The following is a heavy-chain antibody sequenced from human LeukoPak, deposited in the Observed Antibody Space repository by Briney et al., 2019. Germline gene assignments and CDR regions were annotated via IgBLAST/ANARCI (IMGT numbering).Heavy chain of an antibody. V-gene: IGHV3-9*01. J-gene: IGHJ4*02. Sequence: GGSLRLSCAASGFTFDDYAMHWVRQAPGKGLEWVSGISWNSGSIGYADSVKGRFTISRDNAKNSLYLQMNSLRAEDTALYCCASQQQLWGLFDYWGQGTLVTVSS. CDR3: ASQQQLWGLFDY. D-gene: IGHD6-13*01. CDR2: ISWNSGSI. CDR1: GFTFDDYA.